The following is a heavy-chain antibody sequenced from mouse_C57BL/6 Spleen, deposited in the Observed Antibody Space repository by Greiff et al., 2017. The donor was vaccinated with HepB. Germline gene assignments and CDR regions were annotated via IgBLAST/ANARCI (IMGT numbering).Heavy chain of an antibody. CDR1: GYAFSSSW. V-gene: IGHV1-82*01. Sequence: VQLQQSGPELVKPGASVKISCKASGYAFSSSWMNWVKQRPGKGLEWIGRIYPGDGDTNYNEKFKGKATLTADKSSSTAYMQLSSLTSEDSAVYFCACPLSNLDWFAYWGQGTLVTVSA. CDR2: IYPGDGDT. CDR3: ACPLSNLDWFAY. D-gene: IGHD2-5*01. J-gene: IGHJ3*01.